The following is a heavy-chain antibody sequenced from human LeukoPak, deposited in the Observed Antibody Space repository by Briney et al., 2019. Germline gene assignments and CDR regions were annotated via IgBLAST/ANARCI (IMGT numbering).Heavy chain of an antibody. CDR2: ISAGDFGR. V-gene: IGHV3-23*01. D-gene: IGHD5-12*01. CDR3: AKVVTTTRKPYFDY. J-gene: IGHJ4*02. Sequence: HTGGSLRLSCAASGFIFINYGMNWVRQAPGKGLEWVSSISAGDFGRFYTDSVRGRFTVSRDTSKNTLYLQMNSLRVEDTAVYYCAKVVTTTRKPYFDYWGQGTLVTVSS. CDR1: GFIFINYG.